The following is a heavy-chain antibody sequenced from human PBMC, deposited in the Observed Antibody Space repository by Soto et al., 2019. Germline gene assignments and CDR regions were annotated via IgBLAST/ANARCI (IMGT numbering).Heavy chain of an antibody. J-gene: IGHJ1*01. D-gene: IGHD6-19*01. CDR2: ISCCGGST. V-gene: IGHV3-23*01. CDR3: AKADGEQWLIPHLDN. Sequence: SCEASGFNFKKFAMGWVRQAPGEGLEWVSGISCCGGSTFYADSVKGRFSLARDDSKNTLSLQLNSLRVEDTAHYYCAKADGEQWLIPHLDNWGQGTQVTVSS. CDR1: GFNFKKFA.